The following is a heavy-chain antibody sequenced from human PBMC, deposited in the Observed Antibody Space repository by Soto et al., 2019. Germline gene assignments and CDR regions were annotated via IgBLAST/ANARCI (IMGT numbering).Heavy chain of an antibody. CDR1: GGPFSGYY. D-gene: IGHD3-22*01. CDR3: ARGPRPYDSSGYYAPPRTFFDY. J-gene: IGHJ4*02. CDR2: INHSGST. V-gene: IGHV4-34*01. Sequence: KPSETLSLTCAVYGGPFSGYYWSWIRQPPGKGLEWIGEINHSGSTNYNPSLKSRVTISVDTSKNQFSLKLSSVTAADTAVYYCARGPRPYDSSGYYAPPRTFFDYWGQGTLVTVSS.